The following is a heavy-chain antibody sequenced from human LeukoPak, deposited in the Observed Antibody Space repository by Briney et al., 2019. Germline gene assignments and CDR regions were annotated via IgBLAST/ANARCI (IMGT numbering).Heavy chain of an antibody. D-gene: IGHD3-9*01. CDR3: VRDWDHFDFDS. J-gene: IGHJ5*01. Sequence: GGSLRLSCAASGSTFSNYWMHWVRQAPGKGLVWASRIKGDGSHTIYADSVKGRFTISRDNAKNTLYLQMKSLRAEDTAVYYCVRDWDHFDFDSWGQGTLVTVSS. CDR2: IKGDGSHT. V-gene: IGHV3-74*01. CDR1: GSTFSNYW.